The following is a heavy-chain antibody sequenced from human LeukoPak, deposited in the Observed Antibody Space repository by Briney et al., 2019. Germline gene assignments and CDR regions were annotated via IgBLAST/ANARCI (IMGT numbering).Heavy chain of an antibody. D-gene: IGHD5-18*01. CDR1: GYTFSSSD. Sequence: ASVKVSCKASGYTFSSSDINWVRQATEQGVECMGWMNPNSGNTGYAQKFQGRVTMTRNTSISTAYMELSSLRAEDTAVYYCAKDEGYSYEVEYFDYWGQATLVTVSS. J-gene: IGHJ4*02. CDR2: MNPNSGNT. CDR3: AKDEGYSYEVEYFDY. V-gene: IGHV1-8*01.